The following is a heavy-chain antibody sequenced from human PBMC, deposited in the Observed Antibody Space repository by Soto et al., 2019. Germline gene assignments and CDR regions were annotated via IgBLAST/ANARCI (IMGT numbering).Heavy chain of an antibody. CDR2: INHSGST. Sequence: SETLSLTCAVYGGSFSGYYWSWIRQPPGKGLEWIGEINHSGSTNYNPSIKSRVTISVDTSKHQLSLKLSSVTAADTAVYYCARGRGWFGELFPYYYYGMDVWGQGTTVTVSS. CDR1: GGSFSGYY. CDR3: ARGRGWFGELFPYYYYGMDV. V-gene: IGHV4-34*01. J-gene: IGHJ6*02. D-gene: IGHD3-10*01.